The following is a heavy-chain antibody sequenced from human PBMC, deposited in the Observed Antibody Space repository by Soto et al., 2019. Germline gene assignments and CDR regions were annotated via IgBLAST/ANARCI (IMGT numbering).Heavy chain of an antibody. J-gene: IGHJ4*02. CDR3: ARAGPYSSSNFDY. Sequence: QVQLVQSGAEVKKPGSSVKVSCKASGGTFSSYTISWVRQAPGQGLEWMGRIIPILGIANYAQKFQGRVTITADKSTSTAYMELSSLRSEDTAVYYCARAGPYSSSNFDYWGQGPLVTVSS. V-gene: IGHV1-69*02. CDR2: IIPILGIA. CDR1: GGTFSSYT. D-gene: IGHD6-6*01.